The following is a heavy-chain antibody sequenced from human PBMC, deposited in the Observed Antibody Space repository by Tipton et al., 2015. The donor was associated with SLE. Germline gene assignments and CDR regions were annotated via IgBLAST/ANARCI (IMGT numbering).Heavy chain of an antibody. J-gene: IGHJ3*02. V-gene: IGHV3-48*03. Sequence: SLRLSCAASGFTFSSYEMNWVRQAPGKGLEWVSYISSSGSTIYYADSVKGRFTISRDNAKNPLYLQMNSLRAEDTAVYYCARDRETMTGHSGAFDIWGQGTMVTVSS. CDR3: ARDRETMTGHSGAFDI. CDR2: ISSSGSTI. CDR1: GFTFSSYE. D-gene: IGHD3-22*01.